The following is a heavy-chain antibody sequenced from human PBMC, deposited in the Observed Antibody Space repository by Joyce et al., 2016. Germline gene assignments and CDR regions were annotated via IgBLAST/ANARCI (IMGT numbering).Heavy chain of an antibody. Sequence: QVQLVESGGGVVQPGRSLRLSCAASGLTLSNYGVHWVRQAPGKVLEGGAVISYDGIYKYYADSVKGRFTISRDNSKNTVFLEMNSLRTEDTAVYYCAKILTATYSSGWFLDYWGQGTLVTVSS. CDR1: GLTLSNYG. V-gene: IGHV3-30*18. D-gene: IGHD6-25*01. CDR3: AKILTATYSSGWFLDY. J-gene: IGHJ4*02. CDR2: ISYDGIYK.